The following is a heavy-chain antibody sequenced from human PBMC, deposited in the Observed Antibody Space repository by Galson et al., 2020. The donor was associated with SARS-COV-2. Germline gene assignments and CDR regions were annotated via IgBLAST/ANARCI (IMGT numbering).Heavy chain of an antibody. CDR3: ARVHREWELPDACDI. D-gene: IGHD1-26*01. V-gene: IGHV3-21*01. CDR1: GFTFSSYS. CDR2: ISSSSYI. Sequence: GGSLRLSCAASGFTFSSYSMNWVRQAPGKGLEWVSSISSSSYIYYADSVKGRFTISRDNAKNSLYLQMNSLRAEDTAVYYCARVHREWELPDACDIWGQGTMVTGSS. J-gene: IGHJ3*02.